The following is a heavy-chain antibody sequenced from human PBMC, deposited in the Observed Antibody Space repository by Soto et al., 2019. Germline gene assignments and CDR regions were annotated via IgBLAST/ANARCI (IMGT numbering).Heavy chain of an antibody. CDR3: ARDSGCSSTSCYERYGYYYYMDV. Sequence: GGSLRLSCAASGFTFSSYSMNWVRQAPGKGLEWVSSISSSSSYIYYADSVKGRFTISRDNAKNSLYLQMNSLRAEDTAVYYCARDSGCSSTSCYERYGYYYYMDVWGKGTTVTVSS. V-gene: IGHV3-21*01. CDR2: ISSSSSYI. J-gene: IGHJ6*03. CDR1: GFTFSSYS. D-gene: IGHD2-2*01.